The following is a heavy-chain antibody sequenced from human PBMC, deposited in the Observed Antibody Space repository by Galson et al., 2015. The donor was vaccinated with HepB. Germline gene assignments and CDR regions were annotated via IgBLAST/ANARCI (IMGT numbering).Heavy chain of an antibody. CDR3: AREAMVRGENYFYDMDV. CDR2: IDWDDDK. Sequence: PALVKPTQTLTLTCTFSGFSLSTSGMCVSWIRQPPGKALEWLARIDWDDDKYYSTSLKTRLTISKDTSKNQVVLTMTNMDPVDTATYYCAREAMVRGENYFYDMDVCGHGTTVTVSS. J-gene: IGHJ6*02. CDR1: GFSLSTSGMC. D-gene: IGHD3-10*01. V-gene: IGHV2-70*11.